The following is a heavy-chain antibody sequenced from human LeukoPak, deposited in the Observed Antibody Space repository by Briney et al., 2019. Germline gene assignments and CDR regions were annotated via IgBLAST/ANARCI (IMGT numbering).Heavy chain of an antibody. CDR2: INNDGTAT. D-gene: IGHD1-1*01. CDR3: AREILEPGKTHEY. J-gene: IGHJ4*02. CDR1: GSTFSAYW. Sequence: QPGGSLRLSRAASGSTFSAYWMHWVRQVPGKGLVWVSRINNDGTATFFADSVKGRFTISRDNAKNTLYLQMDSLRAEDTAMYYCAREILEPGKTHEYWGQGTLVTVSS. V-gene: IGHV3-74*01.